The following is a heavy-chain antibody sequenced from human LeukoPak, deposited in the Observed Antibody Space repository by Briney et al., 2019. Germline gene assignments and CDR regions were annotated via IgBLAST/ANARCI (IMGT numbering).Heavy chain of an antibody. CDR2: ISPGGDKL. Sequence: GGSLRLSCAASGFIFRNYGMNWVRQAPGRGLEWVSGISPGGDKLYYADSVRGRFTISRDNSKNTLYLQMNSLRAEDTAVYYCATLPAFDYYYYMDVWGKGTTVTISS. V-gene: IGHV3-23*01. CDR3: ATLPAFDYYYYMDV. CDR1: GFIFRNYG. J-gene: IGHJ6*03. D-gene: IGHD2-2*01.